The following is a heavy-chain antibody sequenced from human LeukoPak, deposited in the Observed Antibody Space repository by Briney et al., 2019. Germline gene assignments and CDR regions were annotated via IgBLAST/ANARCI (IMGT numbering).Heavy chain of an antibody. Sequence: PGMSLTPSCAASGFTFTSYDMHWVRQAPDKGLEWVAVTSSDGGLKFYADSVKGRFTISRDNSKNTLFLQMNSLRPENTAVYSCARDPVSDKPDYFDDWGQGTLVTVSS. CDR1: GFTFTSYD. CDR3: ARDPVSDKPDYFDD. CDR2: TSSDGGLK. V-gene: IGHV3-30*03. J-gene: IGHJ4*02. D-gene: IGHD1-14*01.